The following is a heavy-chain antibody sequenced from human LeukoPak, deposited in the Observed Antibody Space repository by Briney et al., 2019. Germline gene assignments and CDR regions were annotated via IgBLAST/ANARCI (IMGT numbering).Heavy chain of an antibody. CDR2: FDPEDGET. CDR1: GYTLTELS. V-gene: IGHV1-24*01. D-gene: IGHD2-8*01. CDR3: ATGGLMVYAAFDY. Sequence: ASVKVSCKVSGYTLTELSMHWVRQAPGKGPEWMGGFDPEDGETIYAQKFQGRVTMTEDTSTDTAYMELSSLRSEDTAVYYCATGGLMVYAAFDYWGQGTLLTVSS. J-gene: IGHJ4*02.